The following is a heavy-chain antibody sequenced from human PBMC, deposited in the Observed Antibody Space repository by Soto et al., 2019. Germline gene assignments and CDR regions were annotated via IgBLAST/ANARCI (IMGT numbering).Heavy chain of an antibody. J-gene: IGHJ2*01. V-gene: IGHV3-30-3*01. CDR1: GFTFSSYA. CDR2: ISYDGSNK. CDR3: GREPSGYFDL. Sequence: QVQLVESGGGVVQPGRSLRLSCAASGFTFSSYAMHWVRQAPGKGLEWVAVISYDGSNKYYADSVKGRFTISRDNSKNTLYLQMNSLRAEDTALYYCGREPSGYFDLWGRGTLVTVSS.